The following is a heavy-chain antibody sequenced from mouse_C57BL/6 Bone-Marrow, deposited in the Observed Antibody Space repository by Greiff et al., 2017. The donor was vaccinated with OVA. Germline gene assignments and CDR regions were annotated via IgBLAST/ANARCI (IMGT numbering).Heavy chain of an antibody. CDR3: ARDAGGLPGYFDV. Sequence: DVKLVESGGGLVQSGRSLRLSCATSGFTFSDFYMEWVRQAPGKGLEWIAASRNKANDYTTEYSASVKGRFIVSRDTSQSILYLQMNALRAEDTAIDYCARDAGGLPGYFDVWGTGTTVTVSS. CDR2: SRNKANDYTT. V-gene: IGHV7-1*01. D-gene: IGHD2-4*01. J-gene: IGHJ1*03. CDR1: GFTFSDFY.